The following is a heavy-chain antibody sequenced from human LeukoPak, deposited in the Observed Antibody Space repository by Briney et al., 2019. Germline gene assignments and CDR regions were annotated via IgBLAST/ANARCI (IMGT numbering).Heavy chain of an antibody. CDR1: GYTFTGCY. J-gene: IGHJ4*02. V-gene: IGHV1-2*02. Sequence: ASVKVSCKASGYTFTGCYMHWVRQAPGQGLEWMGWINPNSGGTNYAQKFQGRVTMTRDTSISTAYMELSRLRSDDTAVYYCARLTTVVTRGGGSGYWGQGTLVTVSS. D-gene: IGHD4-23*01. CDR2: INPNSGGT. CDR3: ARLTTVVTRGGGSGY.